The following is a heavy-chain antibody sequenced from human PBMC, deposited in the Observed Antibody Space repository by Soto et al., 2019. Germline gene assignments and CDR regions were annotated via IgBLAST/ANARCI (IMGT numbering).Heavy chain of an antibody. CDR1: GGSISSYY. Sequence: SETLSLTCTVSGGSISSYYWSWIRQPPGKGLEWIGYIYYSGSTNYNPSLKSRVTISVDTSKNQFSLKLSSVTAADTAVYYCAREGYSSPGYYYYGMDVWGHETKVTVSS. CDR2: IYYSGST. J-gene: IGHJ6*02. D-gene: IGHD6-13*01. CDR3: AREGYSSPGYYYYGMDV. V-gene: IGHV4-59*12.